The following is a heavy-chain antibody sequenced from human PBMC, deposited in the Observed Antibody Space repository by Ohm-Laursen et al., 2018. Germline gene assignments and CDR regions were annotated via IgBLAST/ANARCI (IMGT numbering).Heavy chain of an antibody. Sequence: SETLSLTWPVSGGSISSYYWSWVRQPPGKGLEWIGYIHNSGSTNYNPSLKSRVTISVDTSKNQFSLKLSSVTAADTAVYYCARGFSGWWGRIDYWGQGILVTVSS. J-gene: IGHJ4*02. D-gene: IGHD6-19*01. V-gene: IGHV4-59*12. CDR2: IHNSGST. CDR1: GGSISSYY. CDR3: ARGFSGWWGRIDY.